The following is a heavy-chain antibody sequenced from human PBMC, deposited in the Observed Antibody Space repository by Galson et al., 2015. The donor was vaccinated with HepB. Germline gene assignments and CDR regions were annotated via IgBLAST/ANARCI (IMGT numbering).Heavy chain of an antibody. D-gene: IGHD3-22*01. Sequence: SLRLSCAASGFTFSSYAMSWVRQAPGKGLEWVSDISGSGGSTYSADSVKGRFTITRDKSKNTLYLQMNSLRAEDTAVYYCAKCDSSGYYYDGYYFDYWGQGTLVTVSS. CDR2: ISGSGGST. CDR1: GFTFSSYA. CDR3: AKCDSSGYYYDGYYFDY. J-gene: IGHJ4*02. V-gene: IGHV3-23*01.